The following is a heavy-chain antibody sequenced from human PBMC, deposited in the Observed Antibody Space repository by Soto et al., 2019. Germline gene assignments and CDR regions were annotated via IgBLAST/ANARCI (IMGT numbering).Heavy chain of an antibody. CDR1: GGSISSSNW. Sequence: SETLSLTCAVSGGSISSSNWWSWVRQPPGKGLEWIGEIYHSGSTNYNPSLKSRVTISVDKSKNQFSLKLSSVTAADTAVYYCARDTRPGIVGATTYYYYYYGMDVWGQGTTVTVSS. J-gene: IGHJ6*02. CDR3: ARDTRPGIVGATTYYYYYYGMDV. CDR2: IYHSGST. D-gene: IGHD1-26*01. V-gene: IGHV4-4*02.